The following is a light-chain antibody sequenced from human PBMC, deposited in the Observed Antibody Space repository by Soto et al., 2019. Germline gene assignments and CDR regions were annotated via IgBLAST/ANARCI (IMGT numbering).Light chain of an antibody. CDR1: QSVSNNF. V-gene: IGKV3-20*01. Sequence: EIVLTQSPGTLSLSPGERATLSCRASQSVSNNFLAWYKQKPGQAPRLLIYGASSRATGIPDRFSGSGSGTDFTLTISRLEPEDFAVYYCQQYGNLYTFGQGTKREIK. CDR2: GAS. CDR3: QQYGNLYT. J-gene: IGKJ2*01.